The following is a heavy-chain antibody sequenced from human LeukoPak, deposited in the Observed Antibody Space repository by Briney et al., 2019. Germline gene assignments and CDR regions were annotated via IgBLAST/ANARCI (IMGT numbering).Heavy chain of an antibody. CDR1: GGTFSSYA. V-gene: IGHV1-69*01. D-gene: IGHD6-19*01. CDR2: IIPIFGTA. CDR3: ARRWEFGIAVAFYYYYYGMDV. Sequence: SVKVSCKASGGTFSSYAISWVRQAPGQGLEWMGGIIPIFGTANYAQKFQGRVTITADESTSTAYMELSSLRSEDTAVYYCARRWEFGIAVAFYYYYYGMDVWGQGTTVTVSS. J-gene: IGHJ6*02.